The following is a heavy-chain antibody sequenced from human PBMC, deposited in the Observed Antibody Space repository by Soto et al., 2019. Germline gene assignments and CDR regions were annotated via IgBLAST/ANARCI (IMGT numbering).Heavy chain of an antibody. J-gene: IGHJ4*02. CDR1: GFTFSGSV. CDR3: TRRYSGYDTTDPSDY. Sequence: GGSLRLSCAASGFTFSGSVMHWVRQASGKGLEWVGRIRSKANSYATAYAASVKGRFTISRDDSKNTAYLQMNSLKTEDTAVYYCTRRYSGYDTTDPSDYWGQGTLVTVSS. CDR2: IRSKANSYAT. V-gene: IGHV3-73*01. D-gene: IGHD5-12*01.